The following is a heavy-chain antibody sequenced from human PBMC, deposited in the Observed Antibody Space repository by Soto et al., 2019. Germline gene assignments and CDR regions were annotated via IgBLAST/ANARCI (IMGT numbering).Heavy chain of an antibody. V-gene: IGHV3-23*04. Sequence: VQLVESGGGVVQPGRSLRLSCAASGFTFSRYVMTWVRQAPGKGLEWVSGISGSGGSTYYADSVKGRFTISRDNSKNTLYLQMNSLRGEDTAVYYCAKDGDVWGQGTTVTVSS. CDR2: ISGSGGST. J-gene: IGHJ6*02. CDR1: GFTFSRYV. CDR3: AKDGDV.